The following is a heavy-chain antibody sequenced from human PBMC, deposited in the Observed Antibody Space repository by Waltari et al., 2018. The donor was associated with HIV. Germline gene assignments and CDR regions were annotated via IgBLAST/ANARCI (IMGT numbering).Heavy chain of an antibody. CDR3: AKDGQFAAP. CDR2: ISWNSGSI. J-gene: IGHJ5*02. CDR1: GFTFDNYA. Sequence: EVQLVESGGGLVQPGRSLRLSCAASGFTFDNYAIHWVRQAPGNGLEWVSGISWNSGSIGYADSVKGRFTISRDNAKNSLYLQMNSLRAEDTALYYCAKDGQFAAPWGQGTLVTVSS. V-gene: IGHV3-9*01.